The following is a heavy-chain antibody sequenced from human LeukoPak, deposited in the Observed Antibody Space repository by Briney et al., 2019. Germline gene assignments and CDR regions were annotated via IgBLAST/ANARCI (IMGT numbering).Heavy chain of an antibody. J-gene: IGHJ6*03. CDR1: GYSISSGYY. V-gene: IGHV4-38-2*02. CDR2: IYHSGST. Sequence: TPSETLSLTCTVSGYSISSGYYWGWIRQPPGKGLEWIGSIYHSGSTYYNPSLKSRVTISVDTSKNQFSLKLSSVTAADTAVYYCARVYYYYYYMDVWGKGTTVTVSS. CDR3: ARVYYYYYYMDV.